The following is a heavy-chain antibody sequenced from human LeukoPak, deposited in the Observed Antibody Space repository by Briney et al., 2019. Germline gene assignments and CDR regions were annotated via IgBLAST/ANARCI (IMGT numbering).Heavy chain of an antibody. CDR2: ISSSSSYI. D-gene: IGHD4-17*01. CDR1: GFTFSSYS. J-gene: IGHJ4*02. Sequence: PGGSLRLSCAASGFTFSSYSMNWIRQARGQGLEWVSSISSSSSYIYYADSVKGRFTISRDNAKNSLYLQMNSLRAEDTAVYYCARDSVTTKTPIDYWGQGTLVTVSS. V-gene: IGHV3-21*01. CDR3: ARDSVTTKTPIDY.